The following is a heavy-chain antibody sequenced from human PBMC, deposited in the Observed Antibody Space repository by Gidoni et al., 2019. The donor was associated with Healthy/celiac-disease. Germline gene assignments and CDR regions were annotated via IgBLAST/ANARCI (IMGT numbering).Heavy chain of an antibody. D-gene: IGHD6-13*01. CDR1: GFTFSSYG. CDR3: ARDFGLMRSSWYYFDY. V-gene: IGHV3-33*01. CDR2: IWYDGSNK. Sequence: QVQLVASGGGVVQPGRSLRLSCAASGFTFSSYGMHWVRQAPGKGLEWVAVIWYDGSNKYYADSVKGRFTISRDNSKNTLYLQMNSLRAEDTAVYYCARDFGLMRSSWYYFDYWGQGTLVTVSS. J-gene: IGHJ4*02.